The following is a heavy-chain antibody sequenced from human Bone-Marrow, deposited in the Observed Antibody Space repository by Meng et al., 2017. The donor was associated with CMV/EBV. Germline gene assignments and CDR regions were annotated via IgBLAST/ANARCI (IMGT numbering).Heavy chain of an antibody. CDR1: GYTFTSYD. CDR2: MNPNSGNT. D-gene: IGHD1-1*01. Sequence: ASVKVSCKASGYTFTSYDINWVRQATGQGLEWMGWMNPNSGNTGYAQKFQGRVTITRDMSTSTAYMELSSLRSEDTAVYYCAADRYDQDYYYYGMDVWGQGTTVTVSS. J-gene: IGHJ6*02. V-gene: IGHV1-8*01. CDR3: AADRYDQDYYYYGMDV.